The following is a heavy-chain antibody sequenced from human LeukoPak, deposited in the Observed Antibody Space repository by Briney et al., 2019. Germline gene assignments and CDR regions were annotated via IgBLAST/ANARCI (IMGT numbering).Heavy chain of an antibody. CDR2: INPNSGGT. J-gene: IGHJ5*02. D-gene: IGHD3-22*01. CDR3: ARDRDTYYYDSSGYRNWFDP. CDR1: GYTFTGYY. Sequence: ASVKVSCKASGYTFTGYYMHWVRQAPGQGLEWMGWINPNSGGTNYAQKFQGRVTMTRDTSISTAYMGLSRLRSDDTAVYYCARDRDTYYYDSSGYRNWFDPWGQGTLVTVSS. V-gene: IGHV1-2*02.